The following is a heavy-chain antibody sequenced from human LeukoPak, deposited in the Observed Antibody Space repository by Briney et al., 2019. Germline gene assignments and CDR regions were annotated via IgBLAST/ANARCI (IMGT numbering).Heavy chain of an antibody. D-gene: IGHD3-22*01. CDR2: IYYSGST. CDR3: ARDRYDSSGVTDAFDI. J-gene: IGHJ3*02. V-gene: IGHV4-39*07. CDR1: GGSISSSSYY. Sequence: SETLSLTCTVSGGSISSSSYYWGWIRQPPGKGLEWIGSIYYSGSTYYNPSLKSRATISVDTSKNQFSLKLSSVTAADTAVYYCARDRYDSSGVTDAFDIWGQGTMVTVSS.